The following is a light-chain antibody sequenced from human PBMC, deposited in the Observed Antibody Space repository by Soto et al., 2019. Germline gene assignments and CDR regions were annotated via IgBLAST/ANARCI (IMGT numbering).Light chain of an antibody. J-gene: IGLJ2*01. V-gene: IGLV4-60*03. Sequence: QLVLTQSSSASASLGSSVKLTCTLSSGHNSYIIAWHQQQPGKAPRYLMKLEASGSNNKGSGVPDRFSGSSSGADRYLTISNLQSEDEADYYCETRDSNTRVFGGGTKLTVL. CDR2: LEASGSN. CDR1: SGHNSYI. CDR3: ETRDSNTRV.